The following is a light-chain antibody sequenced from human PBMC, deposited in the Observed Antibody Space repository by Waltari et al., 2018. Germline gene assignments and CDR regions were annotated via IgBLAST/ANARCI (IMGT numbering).Light chain of an antibody. V-gene: IGLV2-8*01. CDR3: SSYGGDNNYV. Sequence: QSALTQPPSASGSPGQSVTIPCTGTSSDVGGFSYVPWFQQPPGKAPKLIIYEVAKRPSGVPDRFSGSKSGNTASLTVSGLQAEDEADYYCSSYGGDNNYVFGSGTKVTVL. CDR2: EVA. CDR1: SSDVGGFSY. J-gene: IGLJ1*01.